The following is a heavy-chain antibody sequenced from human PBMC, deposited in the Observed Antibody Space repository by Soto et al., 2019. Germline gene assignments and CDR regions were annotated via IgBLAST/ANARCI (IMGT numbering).Heavy chain of an antibody. Sequence: QVQLVQSGAEVKKPGASVKLSCKASGYIFTNYYIHWVRQAPGQGLEWMAIINPNGGSTNYAQKFQDRLTMTRDTSTSTVYMELSSLRSEDTAIYYCARGLAAGDYWGQGTLVTVSS. CDR2: INPNGGST. CDR3: ARGLAAGDY. V-gene: IGHV1-46*01. D-gene: IGHD6-13*01. CDR1: GYIFTNYY. J-gene: IGHJ4*02.